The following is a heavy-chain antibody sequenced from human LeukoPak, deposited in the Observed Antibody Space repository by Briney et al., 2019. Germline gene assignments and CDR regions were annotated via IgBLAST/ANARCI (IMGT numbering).Heavy chain of an antibody. Sequence: GGSLGLSCVASGFIVSSNYMSWVRQAPGKGLEWVSVIYSGGRTYYADSVKGRFTISRDNSKSTLYLQMNSLRAEDTAMYYCARGDDSGYYDYFDYWGQGALVTVSS. D-gene: IGHD3-22*01. CDR1: GFIVSSNY. CDR3: ARGDDSGYYDYFDY. CDR2: IYSGGRT. J-gene: IGHJ4*02. V-gene: IGHV3-53*01.